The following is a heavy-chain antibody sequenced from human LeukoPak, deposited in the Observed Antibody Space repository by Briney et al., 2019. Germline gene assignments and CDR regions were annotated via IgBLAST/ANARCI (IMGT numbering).Heavy chain of an antibody. CDR1: GFTFSSYW. CDR3: ARKAAGLTFDY. D-gene: IGHD6-13*01. CDR2: INSDGSST. J-gene: IGHJ4*02. V-gene: IGHV3-74*01. Sequence: GGSLRLSCAASGFTFSSYWMHWARQAPGKGLMWVSRINSDGSSTNYADSVKGRFTISRGNAENTLYLQMNSLRAEDTAVYYCARKAAGLTFDYWGQGTPVTVSS.